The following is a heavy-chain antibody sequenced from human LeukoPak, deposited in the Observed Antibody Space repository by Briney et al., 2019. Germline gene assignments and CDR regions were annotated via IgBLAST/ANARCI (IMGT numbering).Heavy chain of an antibody. Sequence: PSETLSLTCAVYGGSFSGYYWSWIRQPPGKGLEWIGEINHSGSTNYNPSLKSRVTISVDTSKNQFSLKLSSVTAADTAVYYCARGLRRTTVTFVYWGQGTLVTVSS. J-gene: IGHJ4*02. CDR1: GGSFSGYY. CDR2: INHSGST. CDR3: ARGLRRTTVTFVY. V-gene: IGHV4-34*01. D-gene: IGHD4-11*01.